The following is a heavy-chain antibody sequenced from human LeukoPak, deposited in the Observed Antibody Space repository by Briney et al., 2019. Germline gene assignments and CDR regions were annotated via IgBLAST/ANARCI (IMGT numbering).Heavy chain of an antibody. CDR3: ARARSGWYLDY. D-gene: IGHD6-19*01. CDR2: IIPIFGTA. J-gene: IGHJ4*02. V-gene: IGHV1-69*13. CDR1: GGTFSSYA. Sequence: AASVKVSCKASGGTFSSYAISWVRQAPGQGLEWTGGIIPIFGTANYAQKFQGRVTITADESTSTAYMELSSLRSEDTAVYYCARARSGWYLDYWGQGTLVTVSS.